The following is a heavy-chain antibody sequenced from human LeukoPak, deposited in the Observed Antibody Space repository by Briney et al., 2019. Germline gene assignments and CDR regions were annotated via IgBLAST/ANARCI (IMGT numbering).Heavy chain of an antibody. J-gene: IGHJ4*02. CDR1: GYRVTIFG. CDR3: ARDRTVAGFHLEAY. CDR2: ISAYNGNT. D-gene: IGHD6-19*01. V-gene: IGHV1-18*01. Sequence: ASVTVSFTSSGYRVTIFGISWVRQAPGQGLEWMGWISAYNGNTNYSQKLQGRVTMTTDTSTSTAYMELRSLRSDDTAVYFCARDRTVAGFHLEAYWGQGTLVTVSS.